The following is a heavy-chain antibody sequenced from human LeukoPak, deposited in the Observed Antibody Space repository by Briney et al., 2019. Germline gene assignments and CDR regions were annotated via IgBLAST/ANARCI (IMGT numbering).Heavy chain of an antibody. CDR1: GCTFTSYG. Sequence: ASVKVSCKASGCTFTSYGISWVRQAPGQGLEWMGWINPNSGGTNYAPRFQGGVTMSSDKYSNTVYMELNRLTFDDTAVYYCAKEGTSLDFDFWGLGSRVTVSS. CDR3: AKEGTSLDFDF. J-gene: IGHJ4*02. V-gene: IGHV1-2*02. CDR2: INPNSGGT. D-gene: IGHD3-3*02.